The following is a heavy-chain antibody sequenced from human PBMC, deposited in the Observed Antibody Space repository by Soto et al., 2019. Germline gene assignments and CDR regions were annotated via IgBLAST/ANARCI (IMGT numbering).Heavy chain of an antibody. D-gene: IGHD4-17*01. V-gene: IGHV3-30*18. J-gene: IGHJ3*02. CDR2: ISYDGSNK. CDR1: GFTFSSYG. CDR3: AKDADYGDYAVDAFDI. Sequence: QVQLVESGGGVVQPGRSLRLSCAASGFTFSSYGMHWVRQAPGKGLEWLAVISYDGSNKYYADSVKGRFTISRDNSKNTLYLQMNSLRAEDTAVYYCAKDADYGDYAVDAFDIWGQGTMVTVAS.